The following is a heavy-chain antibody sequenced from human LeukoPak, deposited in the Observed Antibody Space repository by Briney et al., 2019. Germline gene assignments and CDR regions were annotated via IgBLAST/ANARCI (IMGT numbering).Heavy chain of an antibody. Sequence: PGGSLRLSCAASGFTVSSNYMSWVRQAPGKGLEWVSVIYSGGSTYYADSVKGRFTISRDNSKNTLYLQMYSLRAEDTAVYYCARDLVVPSYYFDYWGQGTLVTVSS. D-gene: IGHD2-2*01. CDR1: GFTVSSNY. CDR2: IYSGGST. V-gene: IGHV3-66*01. CDR3: ARDLVVPSYYFDY. J-gene: IGHJ4*02.